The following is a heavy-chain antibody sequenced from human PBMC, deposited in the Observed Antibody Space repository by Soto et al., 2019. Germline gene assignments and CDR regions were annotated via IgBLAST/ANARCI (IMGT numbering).Heavy chain of an antibody. J-gene: IGHJ4*02. CDR3: ASLPATSDFDY. V-gene: IGHV4-59*12. CDR1: GGSISSYY. Sequence: SETLSLTCTVSGGSISSYYWSWIRQPPGKGLEWIGEIYHSGSTNYNPSLKSRVTISVDKSKNQFSLKLSSVTAADTAVYYCASLPATSDFDYWGQGTLVTVSS. D-gene: IGHD2-2*01. CDR2: IYHSGST.